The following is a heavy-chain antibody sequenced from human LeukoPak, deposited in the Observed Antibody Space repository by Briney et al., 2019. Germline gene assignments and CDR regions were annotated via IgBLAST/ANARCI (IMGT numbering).Heavy chain of an antibody. V-gene: IGHV3-23*01. J-gene: IGHJ5*02. CDR2: ISGSGGST. Sequence: GGSLRLSCAGSGFTFSSYAMSWVRQAPGKGLEWVSAISGSGGSTYYADSVKGRFTISRDNAKNSLYLQMNSLRAEDTAVYYCARDLSFDPWGQGTLVTVSS. CDR1: GFTFSSYA. CDR3: ARDLSFDP.